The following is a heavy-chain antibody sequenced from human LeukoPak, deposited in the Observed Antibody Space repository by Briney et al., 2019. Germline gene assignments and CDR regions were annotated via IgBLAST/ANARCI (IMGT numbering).Heavy chain of an antibody. V-gene: IGHV5-51*01. CDR3: ARMYYYGSGRRGIDY. D-gene: IGHD3-10*01. CDR2: IYPGDSDT. Sequence: GESLQISCKGSGYSFTSYWIGWVRQMPGKGREWLGMIYPGDSDTRYTPSFQGQVSISADRSINTASLQWSSLKASDTAMYFCARMYYYGSGRRGIDYWGQGTLVTVSS. CDR1: GYSFTSYW. J-gene: IGHJ4*02.